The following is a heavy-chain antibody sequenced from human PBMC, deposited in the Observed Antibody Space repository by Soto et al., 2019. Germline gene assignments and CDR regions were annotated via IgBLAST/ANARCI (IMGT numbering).Heavy chain of an antibody. V-gene: IGHV3-48*03. CDR3: ARDRLSPYDILAGYRFYGMDV. D-gene: IGHD3-9*01. Sequence: GGSLRLSCAASGFTFSTYEMNWVRQAPGRGLEWVSYISSSGVSTIYYADSVKGRFTISRDNAKSSLYLQMNSLRAEDTAVYYCARDRLSPYDILAGYRFYGMDVWGQGTTVTVSS. J-gene: IGHJ6*02. CDR2: ISSSGVSTI. CDR1: GFTFSTYE.